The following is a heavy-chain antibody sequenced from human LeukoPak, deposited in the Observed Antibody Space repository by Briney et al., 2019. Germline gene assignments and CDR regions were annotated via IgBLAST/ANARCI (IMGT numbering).Heavy chain of an antibody. Sequence: GGSLRLSCTASGFPFSSFAMNWVRQAPGKGLEWVSTIDAGGGSTYFADSVEGRFTISRDNPKKTLFLQMNNLGAEDTALYFCAKGTTEFESWGQGTLVTVSS. CDR3: AKGTTEFES. CDR1: GFPFSSFA. D-gene: IGHD1-1*01. CDR2: IDAGGGST. V-gene: IGHV3-23*01. J-gene: IGHJ5*01.